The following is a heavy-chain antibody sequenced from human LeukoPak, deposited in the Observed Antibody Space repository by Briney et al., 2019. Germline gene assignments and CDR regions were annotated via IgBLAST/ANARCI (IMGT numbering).Heavy chain of an antibody. Sequence: PSETLSLTCTVSGASISSRSYYWGWIRQSPGKGLEWIGNMYYSGSTHYSPSLDSRVTISRQTSKNQVSLKLSSVTAADSAVYYCARLEDSGGYRFDYWGQGALVTVSS. D-gene: IGHD3-22*01. CDR3: ARLEDSGGYRFDY. CDR1: GASISSRSYY. CDR2: MYYSGST. J-gene: IGHJ4*02. V-gene: IGHV4-39*01.